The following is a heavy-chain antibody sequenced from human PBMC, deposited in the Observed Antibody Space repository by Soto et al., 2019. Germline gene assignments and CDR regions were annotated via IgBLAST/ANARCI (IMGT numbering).Heavy chain of an antibody. CDR1: GFTFSSYG. CDR2: IWYDGSNK. Sequence: PGGSLRLSCAASGFTFSSYGMHWVRQAPGKGLEWVAVIWYDGSNKYYADSVKGRFTISRDNSKNTLYLQMNSLRAEDTALYYCAKDLAAAAPYGMDVWGQGTTVTVSS. V-gene: IGHV3-33*06. D-gene: IGHD6-13*01. CDR3: AKDLAAAAPYGMDV. J-gene: IGHJ6*02.